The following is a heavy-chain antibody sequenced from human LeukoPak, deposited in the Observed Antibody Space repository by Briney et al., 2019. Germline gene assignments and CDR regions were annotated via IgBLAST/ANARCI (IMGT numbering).Heavy chain of an antibody. Sequence: GGSLRLSCAASGFTFSSYGMHWVRQAPGKGLEWVAVISYDGSNKYYADSVKGRFTISRDNSKNTLYLQMNSLRAEDTAVYYCARTPPYSSSWFTFDYWGQGTLVTVSS. V-gene: IGHV3-30*03. J-gene: IGHJ4*02. CDR2: ISYDGSNK. D-gene: IGHD6-13*01. CDR3: ARTPPYSSSWFTFDY. CDR1: GFTFSSYG.